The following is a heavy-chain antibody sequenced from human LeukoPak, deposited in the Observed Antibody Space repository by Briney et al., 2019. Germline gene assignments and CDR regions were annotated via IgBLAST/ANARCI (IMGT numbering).Heavy chain of an antibody. D-gene: IGHD3-10*01. CDR1: GYTFTTYG. V-gene: IGHV1-18*01. CDR3: ARVVTGYGSGSYFLDY. Sequence: ASVKVSCKSSGYTFTTYGITWVRQAPGQGLEWMGWISANNKDRKYAQNFQDRVTLTTDTSTSTAYMELRSLRSDDTAVYYCARVVTGYGSGSYFLDYWGQGTLVTVSS. CDR2: ISANNKDR. J-gene: IGHJ4*02.